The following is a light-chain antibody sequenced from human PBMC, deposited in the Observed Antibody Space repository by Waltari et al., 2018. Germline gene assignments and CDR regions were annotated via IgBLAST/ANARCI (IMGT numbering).Light chain of an antibody. V-gene: IGKV1-5*03. CDR3: QQYNSRSPWT. CDR2: KAS. CDR1: QSVSTW. Sequence: DIQMTQSPSTLSAFVGDRVTITCRASQSVSTWLAWFQQKPGKAPKLVVYKASTLESGVPSRFSGRGSGTEVTLTISSLQPDDFATYYCQQYNSRSPWTFGQGTKVEIK. J-gene: IGKJ1*01.